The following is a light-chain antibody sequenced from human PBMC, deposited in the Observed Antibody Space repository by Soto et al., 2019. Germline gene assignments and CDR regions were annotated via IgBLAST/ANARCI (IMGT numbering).Light chain of an antibody. J-gene: IGKJ2*01. V-gene: IGKV1-5*03. Sequence: DIQMTQSPSTLSASVGDRVTITCRASQSISSWLAWYQRKPGKAPNLLIYKASSLESGVPSRFSGSGSGTEFTLTISNLQPDDFATYYCQQYNSYSYTFGQGTKLEIK. CDR1: QSISSW. CDR2: KAS. CDR3: QQYNSYSYT.